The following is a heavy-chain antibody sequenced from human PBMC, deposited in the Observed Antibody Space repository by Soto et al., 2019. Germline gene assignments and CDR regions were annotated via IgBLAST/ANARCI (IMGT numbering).Heavy chain of an antibody. CDR3: ARGPLYGDYGHYPYYYYYGMDV. J-gene: IGHJ6*02. Sequence: PSETLSLTCTVSGGSISSGTHYWSWIRQHLGKGLEWIGYIYYSGSTYYNPSLKSRVTISVDTSKNQFSLKLSSVTAADTAVYYCARGPLYGDYGHYPYYYYYGMDVWGQGTTVTVSS. V-gene: IGHV4-31*03. CDR2: IYYSGST. CDR1: GGSISSGTHY. D-gene: IGHD4-17*01.